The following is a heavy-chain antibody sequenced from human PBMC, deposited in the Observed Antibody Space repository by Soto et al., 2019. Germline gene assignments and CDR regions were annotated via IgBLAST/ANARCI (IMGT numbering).Heavy chain of an antibody. D-gene: IGHD2-15*01. V-gene: IGHV4-31*03. J-gene: IGHJ5*02. CDR2: IYYSGST. CDR1: GGSISSGGYY. CDR3: ARGTGYCSGGSCDSESSP. Sequence: QVQLQESGPGLVKPSQTLSLTCTVSGGSISSGGYYWSWIRQHPGKGLEWIGYIYYSGSTYYNPSLKSRVTRAVDTAKNQCALKLSSVTAADTAVYYWARGTGYCSGGSCDSESSPWGQGTLVTVSS.